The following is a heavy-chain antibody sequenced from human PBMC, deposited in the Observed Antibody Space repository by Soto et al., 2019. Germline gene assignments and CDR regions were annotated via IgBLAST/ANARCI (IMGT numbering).Heavy chain of an antibody. CDR1: GFTFSSYG. CDR3: AKGPTVVPRRGHFDY. V-gene: IGHV3-30*18. CDR2: ISYDGSNK. J-gene: IGHJ4*02. Sequence: QVQLVESGGGVVQPGRSLRLSCAASGFTFSSYGMHWVRQAPGKGLEWVAVISYDGSNKYYADSVKGRFTTSRDNSKNTLYLQMNSLRAEDTAVYYCAKGPTVVPRRGHFDYWGQGTLVTVSS. D-gene: IGHD2-2*01.